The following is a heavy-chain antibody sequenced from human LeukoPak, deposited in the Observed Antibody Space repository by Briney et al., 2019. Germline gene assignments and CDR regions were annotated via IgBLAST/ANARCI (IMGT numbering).Heavy chain of an antibody. CDR1: GFTFSNAR. D-gene: IGHD6-13*01. CDR3: TTEAGSIDY. Sequence: KPGGSLRLSCAASGFTFSNARMSSVRQAPGKGLEWVGRIKSKTDGGTTDYAAPVKGRLNISKDDSKNTLYLQMNSLKTEDTAVYYCTTEAGSIDYWGQGTLVTVSS. V-gene: IGHV3-15*01. J-gene: IGHJ4*02. CDR2: IKSKTDGGTT.